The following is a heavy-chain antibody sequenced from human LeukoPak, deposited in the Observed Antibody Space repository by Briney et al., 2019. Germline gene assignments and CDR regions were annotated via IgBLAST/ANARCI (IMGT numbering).Heavy chain of an antibody. CDR2: VYSTDKT. CDR1: GFIVSNKY. J-gene: IGHJ3*02. V-gene: IGHV3-66*03. CDR3: AKDPCSSTSCYAFDI. D-gene: IGHD2-2*01. Sequence: GGSLRLSCAASGFIVSNKYMSWVRQAPGKGLEWISAVYSTDKTYYADSVKGRFTISRDNSKNTLYLQMNSLRAEDTAVYYCAKDPCSSTSCYAFDIWGQGTMVTVSS.